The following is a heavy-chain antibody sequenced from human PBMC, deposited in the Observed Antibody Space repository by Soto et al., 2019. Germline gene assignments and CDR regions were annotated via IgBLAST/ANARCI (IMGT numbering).Heavy chain of an antibody. Sequence: SETLSLTCAVYGGPFSGYYWSWIRQPPGKGLEWIGEINHSGSTNYNPSLKSRVTISVDTSKNQFSLKLSSVTAADTAVYYCARGRMVRGVISWGQGTMVTVSS. D-gene: IGHD3-10*01. V-gene: IGHV4-34*01. CDR3: ARGRMVRGVIS. CDR1: GGPFSGYY. CDR2: INHSGST. J-gene: IGHJ3*01.